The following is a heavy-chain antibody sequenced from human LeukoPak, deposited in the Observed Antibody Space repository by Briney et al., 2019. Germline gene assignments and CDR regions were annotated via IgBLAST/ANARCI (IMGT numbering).Heavy chain of an antibody. CDR3: ARGWLYCSGGSCYSLGAFDI. CDR2: ISYDGSNK. J-gene: IGHJ3*02. CDR1: GFTFSSYA. V-gene: IGHV3-30-3*01. D-gene: IGHD2-15*01. Sequence: GGSLRLSCAASGFTFSSYAMHWVRQAPGKGLEWVAVISYDGSNKYYADSVKGRFTISRDNSKNTLYLQMNSLRAEDTAVYYCARGWLYCSGGSCYSLGAFDIWGQGTMVTVSS.